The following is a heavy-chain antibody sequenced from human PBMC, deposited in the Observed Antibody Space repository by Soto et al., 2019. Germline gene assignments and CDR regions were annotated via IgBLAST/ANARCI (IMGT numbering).Heavy chain of an antibody. V-gene: IGHV4-31*03. CDR3: ARGISSTWYFYFDY. CDR2: IYYSGST. J-gene: IGHJ4*02. Sequence: PSESLSLTCTVSGGSISSGGYYWSWIRQHPGKGLEWIGYIYYSGSTYYNPSLKSRATISVDTSKNQFSLKLSPVTAAATAVYYCARGISSTWYFYFDYWGQGTLVTVSS. D-gene: IGHD6-13*01. CDR1: GGSISSGGYY.